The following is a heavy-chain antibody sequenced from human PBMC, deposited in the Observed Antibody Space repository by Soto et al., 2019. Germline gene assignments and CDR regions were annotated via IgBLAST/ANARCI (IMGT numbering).Heavy chain of an antibody. CDR3: ATESGSTYGYFDY. J-gene: IGHJ4*02. V-gene: IGHV4-34*03. D-gene: IGHD5-18*01. Sequence: PSETLSLTCAVYGGSFSGYYWILIRQPPGKGLEWIGEINHSGSTNYNPSLKSRVTISVDRSKNQFTLKLTSVTAADTAVYFCATESGSTYGYFDYWGQGTQVTVSS. CDR1: GGSFSGYY. CDR2: INHSGST.